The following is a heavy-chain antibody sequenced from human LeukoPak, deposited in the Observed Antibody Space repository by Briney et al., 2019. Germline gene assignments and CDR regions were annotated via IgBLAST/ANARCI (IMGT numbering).Heavy chain of an antibody. CDR2: ISAYNGNT. Sequence: ASVKVSCKASGYTFTSYSISWVRQAPGQGLEWMGWISAYNGNTIYAQKVKGRVTMTTDTSTSTAYMELRGLKSDDTAVYYCARASYCSGGSCYSDYWGQRTLVTVSS. CDR3: ARASYCSGGSCYSDY. J-gene: IGHJ4*02. V-gene: IGHV1-18*01. D-gene: IGHD2-15*01. CDR1: GYTFTSYS.